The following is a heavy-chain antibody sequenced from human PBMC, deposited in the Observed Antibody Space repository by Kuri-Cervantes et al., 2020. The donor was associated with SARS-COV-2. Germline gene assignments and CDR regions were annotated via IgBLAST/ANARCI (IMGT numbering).Heavy chain of an antibody. CDR2: ISYDGSNK. Sequence: GESLKISCAASGFTFSSYGMHWVRQAPGKGLEWVAVISYDGSNKCYADSVKGRFTISRDNSKNTLYLQMNSLRAEDTAVYYCAKSSGTADGGFDPWGQGTLVTVSS. J-gene: IGHJ5*02. CDR1: GFTFSSYG. D-gene: IGHD6-19*01. V-gene: IGHV3-30*18. CDR3: AKSSGTADGGFDP.